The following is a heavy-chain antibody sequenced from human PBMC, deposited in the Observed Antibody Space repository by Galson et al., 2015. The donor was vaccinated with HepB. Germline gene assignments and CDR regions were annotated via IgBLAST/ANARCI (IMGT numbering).Heavy chain of an antibody. D-gene: IGHD3-10*01. CDR2: INWNGGDT. Sequence: SLRLSCAATGFIFDDYDMRWVRQVPGKGLEWVSGINWNGGDTDYADSVKGRFTLSRDNAENSLYLQMNSLRAEDTALYYCARDETTMARGVIHKWYSSHWGQGSLVTVSS. CDR3: ARDETTMARGVIHKWYSSH. J-gene: IGHJ4*02. V-gene: IGHV3-20*04. CDR1: GFIFDDYD.